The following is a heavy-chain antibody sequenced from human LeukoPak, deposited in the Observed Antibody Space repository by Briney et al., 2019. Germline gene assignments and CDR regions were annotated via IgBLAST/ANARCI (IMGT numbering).Heavy chain of an antibody. CDR3: ARGSHDFDY. CDR2: INSDGTST. CDR1: GFTFNNYW. J-gene: IGHJ4*02. Sequence: GGSLRLSCAAAGFTFNNYWVHWVRQAPGKWLVWVARINSDGTSTNYADFVKGRLTISRDNAKHTLYLQMNSLRDEDTAVFYCARGSHDFDYWGQGTLVTVSS. V-gene: IGHV3-74*01.